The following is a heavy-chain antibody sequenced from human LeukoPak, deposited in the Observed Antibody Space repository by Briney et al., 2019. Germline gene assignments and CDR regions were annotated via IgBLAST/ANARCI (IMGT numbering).Heavy chain of an antibody. D-gene: IGHD3-3*01. CDR2: IIPIFGIA. J-gene: IGHJ4*02. CDR3: ATPGLDYDFWSGTFQGDY. V-gene: IGHV1-69*04. Sequence: SVKVSCKASGGTFSSYAISWVRQAPGQGLGWMGRIIPIFGIANYAQKFQGRVTITADKSTSTAYMELSSLRSEDTAVYYCATPGLDYDFWSGTFQGDYWGQGTLVTVSS. CDR1: GGTFSSYA.